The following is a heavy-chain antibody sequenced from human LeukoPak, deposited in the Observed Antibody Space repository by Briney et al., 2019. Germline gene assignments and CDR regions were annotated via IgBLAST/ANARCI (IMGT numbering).Heavy chain of an antibody. CDR3: ARDFLGYCTTTNCYDVIFDY. CDR1: GDAFIDYY. V-gene: IGHV1-2*02. D-gene: IGHD2-2*01. J-gene: IGHJ4*02. CDR2: INPKSGGT. Sequence: GASVKVSCKASGDAFIDYYIHWVGQAPGQGLEWMGWINPKSGGTSYGQHFQGRVTMTRDTSVSIAYMELSTLRSDDTAVYYCARDFLGYCTTTNCYDVIFDYRGQGTLVTVSS.